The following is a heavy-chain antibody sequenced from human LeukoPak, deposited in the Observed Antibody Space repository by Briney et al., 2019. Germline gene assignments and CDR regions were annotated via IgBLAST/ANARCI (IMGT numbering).Heavy chain of an antibody. Sequence: GASVKVSCKASGYTFTGYYMHWVRQAPGHGLEWMGWINPNSGGTNYAQKFQGRVTMTRDTSISTAYMELSRLRSDDTAVYYCAREKPPCSSTSCYAGERWTAPPDYWGQGTLVTVSS. V-gene: IGHV1-2*02. CDR2: INPNSGGT. CDR3: AREKPPCSSTSCYAGERWTAPPDY. D-gene: IGHD2-2*01. CDR1: GYTFTGYY. J-gene: IGHJ4*02.